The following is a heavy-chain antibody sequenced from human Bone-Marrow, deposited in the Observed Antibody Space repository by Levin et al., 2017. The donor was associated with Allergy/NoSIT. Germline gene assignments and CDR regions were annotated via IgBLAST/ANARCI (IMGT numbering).Heavy chain of an antibody. Sequence: ASVKVSCKASGYTFTGYYMHWVRQAPGQGLEWMGWINPNSGGTNYAQKFQGWVTMTRDTSISTAYMELSRLRSDDTAVYYCARGYYGSGSYLFYYYGMDVWGQGTTVTVSS. D-gene: IGHD3-10*01. J-gene: IGHJ6*02. CDR3: ARGYYGSGSYLFYYYGMDV. V-gene: IGHV1-2*04. CDR1: GYTFTGYY. CDR2: INPNSGGT.